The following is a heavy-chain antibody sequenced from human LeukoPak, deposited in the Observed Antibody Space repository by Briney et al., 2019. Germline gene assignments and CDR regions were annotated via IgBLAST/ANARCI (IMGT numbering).Heavy chain of an antibody. CDR3: AKVQSSIVGGSRDAFDI. V-gene: IGHV3-23*01. Sequence: PGGSLRLSCAASGFTFSSYAMSWVRQAPGKGLEWVSAISGSGGSTYYADSVKGRFTISRDNSKNTLYLQMNSLRAEDTAVYYCAKVQSSIVGGSRDAFDIWGQGTMVTVSS. CDR1: GFTFSSYA. J-gene: IGHJ3*02. CDR2: ISGSGGST. D-gene: IGHD1-26*01.